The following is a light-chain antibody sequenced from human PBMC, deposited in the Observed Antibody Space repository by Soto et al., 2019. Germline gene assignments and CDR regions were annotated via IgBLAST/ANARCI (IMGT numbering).Light chain of an antibody. Sequence: DSQMTQSPSALSASVGDRVAMTCRASQSLSGWLAWYQQEPGKAPNLLIYMASTLASGVPSRFSGSGSGTEFTLTISSLQPDDFATYYCQQYNSYSTFGQGTKVDIK. CDR3: QQYNSYST. J-gene: IGKJ1*01. CDR1: QSLSGW. V-gene: IGKV1-5*03. CDR2: MAS.